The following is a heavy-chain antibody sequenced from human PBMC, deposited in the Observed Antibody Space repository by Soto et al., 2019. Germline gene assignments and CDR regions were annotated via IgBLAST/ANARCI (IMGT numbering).Heavy chain of an antibody. CDR3: TRALRGYSYVIYPLTTIDY. CDR1: GFTLGDYA. V-gene: IGHV3-49*03. Sequence: PGGSLRLSGTASGFTLGDYAMSWFRQAPGQGLEWVGFIRSKAYGGTTEYAASVKGRFTISRDDSKSIAYLQMNSLKTEDTAVYYCTRALRGYSYVIYPLTTIDYWGQGTLVTVSS. CDR2: IRSKAYGGTT. J-gene: IGHJ4*02. D-gene: IGHD5-18*01.